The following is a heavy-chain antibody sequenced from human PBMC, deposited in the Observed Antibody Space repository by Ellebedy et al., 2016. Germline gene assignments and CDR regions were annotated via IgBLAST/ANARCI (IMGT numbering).Heavy chain of an antibody. J-gene: IGHJ4*02. Sequence: SVKVSCXASGGTFSSYAISWVRQAPGQGLEWMGGIIPIFGTANYAQKFQGRVTITADESTSTAYMELSSLRSEDTAVYYCARVGGCSSTSCYYLDYWGQGTLVTVSS. V-gene: IGHV1-69*13. D-gene: IGHD2-2*01. CDR2: IIPIFGTA. CDR3: ARVGGCSSTSCYYLDY. CDR1: GGTFSSYA.